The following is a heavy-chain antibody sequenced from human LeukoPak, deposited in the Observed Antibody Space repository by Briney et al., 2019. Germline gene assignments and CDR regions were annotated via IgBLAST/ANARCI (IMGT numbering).Heavy chain of an antibody. J-gene: IGHJ1*01. Sequence: GGSLRPSRAASWLPLRPISVGWVRPAPGEGLELGSLIYSTGSTYYEDCVNGRFTISRDTSKSTVHLQLNRLRVEDTAVYYCASAREYCINSHCYEYFHDWGQGTLVTVSS. V-gene: IGHV3-53*01. CDR2: IYSTGST. CDR1: WLPLRPIS. D-gene: IGHD2-8*01. CDR3: ASAREYCINSHCYEYFHD.